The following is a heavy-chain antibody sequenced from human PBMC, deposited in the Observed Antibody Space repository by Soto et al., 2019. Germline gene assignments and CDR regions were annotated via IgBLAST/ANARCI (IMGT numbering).Heavy chain of an antibody. CDR1: GYTFTSYG. J-gene: IGHJ4*02. V-gene: IGHV1-18*04. CDR2: ISAYNGNT. D-gene: IGHD2-15*01. CDR3: GGGCSGGSCHPGAIYY. Sequence: QVQLVQSGAEVKKPGASVKVSCKASGYTFTSYGISWVRQAPGQGLEWMGWISAYNGNTNYAQKLQGRVTMTTDTSTSTAYMELRSLRSDDTAVYYCGGGCSGGSCHPGAIYYLGQGTLVTVSS.